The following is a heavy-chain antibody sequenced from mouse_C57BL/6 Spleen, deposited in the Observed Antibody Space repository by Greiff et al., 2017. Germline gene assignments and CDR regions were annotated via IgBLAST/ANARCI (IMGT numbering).Heavy chain of an antibody. D-gene: IGHD1-1*01. CDR2: IYWDDAK. CDR1: GFSLSTSGMG. J-gene: IGHJ1*03. V-gene: IGHV8-12*01. CDR3: ARRARGTTVVADWYFDV. Sequence: QVTLKVSGPGILQSSQTLSLTCSFSGFSLSTSGMGVSWIRQPSGKGLEWLAHIYWDDAKRYNPSLKSRLTISKDTSRKQVFLMITSVDTADTATYYGARRARGTTVVADWYFDVWGTGTTVTVSS.